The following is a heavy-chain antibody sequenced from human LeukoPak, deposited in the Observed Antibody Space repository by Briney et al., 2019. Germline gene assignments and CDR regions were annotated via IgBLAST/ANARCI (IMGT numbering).Heavy chain of an antibody. D-gene: IGHD4-17*01. J-gene: IGHJ4*02. Sequence: QAGGSLRLSCAASGFTVSSNYMGWVRQAPGKGLEWVSGIYSGGSTYYADSVKGRFTISRDNSKNTLYLQMNSLRAEDTAVYYCARSRMGVTTGYYFDYWGQGTLVTVSS. CDR3: ARSRMGVTTGYYFDY. CDR2: IYSGGST. CDR1: GFTVSSNY. V-gene: IGHV3-66*01.